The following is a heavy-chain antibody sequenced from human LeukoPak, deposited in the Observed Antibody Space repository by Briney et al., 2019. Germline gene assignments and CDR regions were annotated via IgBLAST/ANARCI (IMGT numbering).Heavy chain of an antibody. V-gene: IGHV1-18*01. J-gene: IGHJ4*02. CDR3: ARGDTAMAASDY. CDR2: ISAYNGNT. CDR1: GYTFTSYG. Sequence: GASVKLSCKAAGYTFTSYGISWVRQAPGQGLEWMGWISAYNGNTNYAQKLQGKVTMTTATSTSTAYMDLRSLRSQAKDAYYCARGDTAMAASDYWGQGTLVTVSS. D-gene: IGHD5-18*01.